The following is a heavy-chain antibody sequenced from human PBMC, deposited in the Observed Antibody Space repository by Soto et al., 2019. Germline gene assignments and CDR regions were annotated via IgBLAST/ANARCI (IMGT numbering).Heavy chain of an antibody. CDR2: INAGNGNT. CDR1: GYTFTSYA. Sequence: ASVKVSCKASGYTFTSYAMHWVRQAPGQRLEWMGWINAGNGNTKYSQKFQGRVTMTRDTSTSTVYMELSSLRSEDTAVYYCAHTYYYGSGSYYTRYYYYGMDVWGQGTTVTVSS. D-gene: IGHD3-10*01. V-gene: IGHV1-3*01. CDR3: AHTYYYGSGSYYTRYYYYGMDV. J-gene: IGHJ6*02.